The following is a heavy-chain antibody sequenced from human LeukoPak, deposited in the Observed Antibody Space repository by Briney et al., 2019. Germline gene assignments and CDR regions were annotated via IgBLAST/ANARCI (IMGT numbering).Heavy chain of an antibody. CDR3: ARGVSWYNWFDP. CDR1: GGSISSGGYS. Sequence: PSETLSLTCAVSGGSISSGGYSWSWIRQPPGKGLEWIGYIYHSGSTYYNPSLKSRVTISVDTSQNQFSLTLRSVTAADTAVYYCARGVSWYNWFDPWGQGTLVTVSS. V-gene: IGHV4-30-2*01. D-gene: IGHD6-13*01. J-gene: IGHJ5*02. CDR2: IYHSGST.